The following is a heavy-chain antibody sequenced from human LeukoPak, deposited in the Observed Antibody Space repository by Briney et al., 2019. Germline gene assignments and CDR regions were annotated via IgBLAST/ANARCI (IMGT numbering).Heavy chain of an antibody. CDR2: IKQDGSEK. J-gene: IGHJ4*02. D-gene: IGHD3-22*01. CDR3: AGGDYYDSSGYQSCFDY. Sequence: GGSLRLSCAASGFTFSSYWMSWVRQAPGKGLEWVANIKQDGSEKYYVDSVKGRFTISRDNAKNSLYLQMNSLSAEDTAVYYCAGGDYYDSSGYQSCFDYWGQGTLVTVFS. CDR1: GFTFSSYW. V-gene: IGHV3-7*01.